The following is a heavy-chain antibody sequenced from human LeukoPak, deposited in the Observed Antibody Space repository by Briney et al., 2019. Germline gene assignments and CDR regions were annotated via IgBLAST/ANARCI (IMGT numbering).Heavy chain of an antibody. CDR3: ASEPYGSGSFLGAFDI. J-gene: IGHJ3*02. V-gene: IGHV4-30-4*01. D-gene: IGHD3-10*01. CDR2: IYYSGST. Sequence: PSETLSLTCTVSGGSISSGDYYWSWIRQPPGKGLEWIGYIYYSGSTYYNPSLKSRVTISIDTSKNQFSLKLSSVTAADTAVYYCASEPYGSGSFLGAFDIWGQGTIVTVSS. CDR1: GGSISSGDYY.